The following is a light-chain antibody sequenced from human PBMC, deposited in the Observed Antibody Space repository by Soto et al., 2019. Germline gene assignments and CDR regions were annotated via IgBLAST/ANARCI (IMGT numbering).Light chain of an antibody. Sequence: DIPMTQSPSSMSASVGDRVPVTYRASQGISNYLAWYQQKPGKVPKLLIYAASTLQSGVPSRFSGSGSGTDFTLTISSLQPEDVATYYCQKYKSAPWTFGQGTKVDIK. V-gene: IGKV1-27*01. CDR1: QGISNY. CDR2: AAS. J-gene: IGKJ1*01. CDR3: QKYKSAPWT.